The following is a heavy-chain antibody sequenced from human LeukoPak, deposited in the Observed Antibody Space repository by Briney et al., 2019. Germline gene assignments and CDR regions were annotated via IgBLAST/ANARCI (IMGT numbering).Heavy chain of an antibody. CDR3: ASGRITMVRGVNYYYYGMDV. CDR2: IYYSGST. CDR1: GGSISSYY. J-gene: IGHJ6*04. D-gene: IGHD3-10*01. V-gene: IGHV4-59*01. Sequence: SETLSLTCTVPGGSISSYYWSWIRQPPGKGLEWIGYIYYSGSTNYNPSLKSRVTISVDTSKNQFSLKLSSVTAADTAVYYCASGRITMVRGVNYYYYGMDVWGKGTTVTVSS.